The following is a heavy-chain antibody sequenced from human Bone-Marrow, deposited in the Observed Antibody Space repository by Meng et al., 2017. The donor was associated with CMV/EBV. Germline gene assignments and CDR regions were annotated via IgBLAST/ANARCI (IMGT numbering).Heavy chain of an antibody. CDR2: ISSDGSYK. CDR1: GFTFSSYA. CDR3: ARGVHYYDMDV. V-gene: IGHV3-30*04. J-gene: IGHJ6*01. Sequence: GESLKISCAASGFTFSSYALHWVRQAPGKGLEWVALISSDGSYKNYGDSVKGRFTFSRDNSKNTLFLQMNSLRPEDTAMYYCARGVHYYDMDVWGQGTTVTVSS. D-gene: IGHD5/OR15-5a*01.